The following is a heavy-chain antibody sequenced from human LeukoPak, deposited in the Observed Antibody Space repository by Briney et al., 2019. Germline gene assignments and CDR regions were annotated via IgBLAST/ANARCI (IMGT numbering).Heavy chain of an antibody. CDR2: ISWNSGSI. D-gene: IGHD3-9*01. Sequence: GGSLRLSCAASGFTFDDYAMHWVRQAPGKGLEWVSGISWNSGSIGYADSVKGRFTISRDNAKSSLYLQMNSLRAEDTALYYCAKDISPMETGYYIDYWGQGTLVTVSS. J-gene: IGHJ4*02. V-gene: IGHV3-9*01. CDR3: AKDISPMETGYYIDY. CDR1: GFTFDDYA.